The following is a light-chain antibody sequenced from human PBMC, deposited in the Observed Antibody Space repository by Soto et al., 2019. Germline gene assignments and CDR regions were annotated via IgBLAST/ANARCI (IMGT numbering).Light chain of an antibody. CDR3: MQGTHWPWT. CDR1: QSLEYSDGNSY. V-gene: IGKV2-30*01. J-gene: IGKJ1*01. CDR2: KVS. Sequence: DAVMTQSPLSLPVTLGQPASISCRSSQSLEYSDGNSYLNWFQQRPGQSPRRLIYKVSNRDSGVPDRFSGCGSGTDFTLKISRVEAEDVGVYYCMQGTHWPWTFGQGTKWIS.